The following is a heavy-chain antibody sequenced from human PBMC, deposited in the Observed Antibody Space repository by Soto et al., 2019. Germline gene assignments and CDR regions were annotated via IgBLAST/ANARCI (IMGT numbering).Heavy chain of an antibody. V-gene: IGHV3-53*01. CDR2: IYSDGTT. Sequence: GGSLRLCCAASGFIVTSNYMSWVRQAPGKGLEWVSVIYSDGTTNYAESVKGRFTISRDKSKNTVFLQMSSLRAEDTAVYYCAKGGPGASSGLFESWGQGTLVTVS. D-gene: IGHD3-10*01. J-gene: IGHJ4*02. CDR3: AKGGPGASSGLFES. CDR1: GFIVTSNY.